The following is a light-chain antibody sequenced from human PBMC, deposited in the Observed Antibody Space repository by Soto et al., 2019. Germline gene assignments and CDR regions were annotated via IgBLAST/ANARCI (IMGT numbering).Light chain of an antibody. CDR3: QQYNRYSLT. J-gene: IGKJ4*01. CDR2: DAS. V-gene: IGKV1-5*01. Sequence: DIQMTQSPSTLSASVGDRVTITCRASQSISSWLACYQQKPGKAPKLLIYDASSLESGVPSRFSGSGSDTEFTIPINNLQPDDFATYHCQQYNRYSLTFGGANTLDIK. CDR1: QSISSW.